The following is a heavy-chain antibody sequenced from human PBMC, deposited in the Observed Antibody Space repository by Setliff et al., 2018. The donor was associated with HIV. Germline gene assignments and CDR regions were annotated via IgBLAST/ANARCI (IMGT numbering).Heavy chain of an antibody. Sequence: SETLSLTCGVYGEFLSGHFWGWFRQPPGKGLEWIGEITHIGDTNYNPSLKSRVTISVDTSRNEFFLNMGSVTAADTAVYYCAKGRRGYDSRLFYYHHGMDVWGQGTTVTVSS. J-gene: IGHJ6*02. V-gene: IGHV4-34*01. CDR2: ITHIGDT. D-gene: IGHD5-12*01. CDR1: GEFLSGHF. CDR3: AKGRRGYDSRLFYYHHGMDV.